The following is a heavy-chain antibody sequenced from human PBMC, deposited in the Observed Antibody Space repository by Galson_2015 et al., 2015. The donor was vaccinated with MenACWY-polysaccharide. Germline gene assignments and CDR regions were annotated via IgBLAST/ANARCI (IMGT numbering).Heavy chain of an antibody. J-gene: IGHJ4*02. CDR2: IFHSGTT. D-gene: IGHD1-26*01. CDR1: DYSIRIGYF. CDR3: ARVEKYSGSFYILY. V-gene: IGHV4-38-2*01. Sequence: ETLSLTCAVSDYSIRIGYFWGWIRQPPGKGLEWIASIFHSGTTYYNPSLKSRVTISVDTSKNQFSLKLSSVTAADTVVYYCARVEKYSGSFYILYWGQGTLVTVSS.